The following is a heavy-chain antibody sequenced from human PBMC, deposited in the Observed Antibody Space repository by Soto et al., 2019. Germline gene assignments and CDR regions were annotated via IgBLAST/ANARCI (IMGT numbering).Heavy chain of an antibody. J-gene: IGHJ4*02. CDR3: ARTDTAMTTPFDF. V-gene: IGHV4-59*08. CDR1: GGSISNFY. D-gene: IGHD5-18*01. CDR2: VDDSGAA. Sequence: QVQLQESGPGLVKPPETLSLTCTVSGGSISNFYWIWIRQSPGKGLEWIGYVDDSGAANYNPSLKSRVSMSVDTSKNQVSLKMSSVTAADTAVYYCARTDTAMTTPFDFWGQGTLVTVSS.